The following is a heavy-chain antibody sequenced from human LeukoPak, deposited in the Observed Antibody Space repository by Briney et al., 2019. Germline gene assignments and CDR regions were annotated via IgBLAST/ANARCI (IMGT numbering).Heavy chain of an antibody. CDR3: AKVEGDIVATITPIYYYYYGMDV. V-gene: IGHV3-23*01. Sequence: QPGGSLRLSCAASGFTFSSYWMHWVRQAPGKGLEWVSAISGSGGSTYYADSVKGRFTISRDNSKNTLYLQMNSLRAEDTAVYYCAKVEGDIVATITPIYYYYYGMDVWGQGTTVTVSS. D-gene: IGHD5-12*01. J-gene: IGHJ6*02. CDR2: ISGSGGST. CDR1: GFTFSSYW.